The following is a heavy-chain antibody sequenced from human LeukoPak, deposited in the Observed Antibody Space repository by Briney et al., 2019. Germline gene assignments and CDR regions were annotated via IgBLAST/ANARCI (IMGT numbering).Heavy chain of an antibody. V-gene: IGHV3-30*03. CDR3: ARDLSPVVRASPMGY. D-gene: IGHD3-10*01. Sequence: PGGFLRLSCAASGFTFTNYGMHWVRQAPGKGLEWVALITYDGYCKYYSDSVKGRFTISSDTSKNTLYLQMNSLRAEDTAVYYCARDLSPVVRASPMGYWGQGTPVTV. CDR1: GFTFTNYG. J-gene: IGHJ4*02. CDR2: ITYDGYCK.